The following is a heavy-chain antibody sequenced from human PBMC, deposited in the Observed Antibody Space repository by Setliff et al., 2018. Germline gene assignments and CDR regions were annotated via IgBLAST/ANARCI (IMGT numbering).Heavy chain of an antibody. J-gene: IGHJ4*02. V-gene: IGHV2-5*01. CDR3: AHKSGSYSSMDY. CDR1: GFPLSTSGVG. Sequence: SGPTLVNPTQTLTLTCTFAGFPLSTSGVGVGWIRQPPGKALEWLALIYWNDDKRYSPSLKSRLTITKDTSKNQVVLTMTNMDPVDTATYYCAHKSGSYSSMDYWGQGTLVTVSS. D-gene: IGHD1-26*01. CDR2: IYWNDDK.